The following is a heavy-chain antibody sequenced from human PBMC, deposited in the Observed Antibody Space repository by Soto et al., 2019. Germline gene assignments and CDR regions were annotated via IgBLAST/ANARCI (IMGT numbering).Heavy chain of an antibody. J-gene: IGHJ5*02. V-gene: IGHV1-18*01. D-gene: IGHD5-12*01. CDR1: GYTFTSYG. Sequence: QVPLVQSGAEVKKPGASVKVSCKASGYTFTSYGITWVRQAPGQGLEWMGWISAYNGNTNYAQKLQGRVTMTTDTSTSTAYMELRRLRSDDTAVYYCARFHSDYDRSFGFDPWGQGTLVTVSS. CDR3: ARFHSDYDRSFGFDP. CDR2: ISAYNGNT.